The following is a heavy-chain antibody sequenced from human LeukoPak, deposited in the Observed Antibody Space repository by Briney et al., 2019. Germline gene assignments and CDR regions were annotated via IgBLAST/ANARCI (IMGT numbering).Heavy chain of an antibody. V-gene: IGHV4-34*01. CDR1: GGSISSYY. CDR3: AEGYSSGWDYFDY. D-gene: IGHD6-19*01. Sequence: SETLSLTCTVSGGSISSYYWSWIRQPPGKGLEWIGEINHSGSTNYSPSLKSRVTISVDTSKNQFSLKLSSVTAADTAVYYCAEGYSSGWDYFDYWGQGTLVTVSS. J-gene: IGHJ4*02. CDR2: INHSGST.